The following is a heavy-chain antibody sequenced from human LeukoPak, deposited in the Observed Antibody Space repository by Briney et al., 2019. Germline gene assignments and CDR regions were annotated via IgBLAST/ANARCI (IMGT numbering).Heavy chain of an antibody. CDR1: GFSFSSYA. Sequence: GGSLRLSCAASGFSFSSYAMSWVRQAPGKGLEWVSSISGSGGSTYYADSVKGRFTISRDNAKNSLYLQMNSLRAEDTAVYYCARDRDPGYNDSSGYRRVNAFDIWGQGTMVTVSS. CDR2: ISGSGGST. J-gene: IGHJ3*02. V-gene: IGHV3-23*01. CDR3: ARDRDPGYNDSSGYRRVNAFDI. D-gene: IGHD3-22*01.